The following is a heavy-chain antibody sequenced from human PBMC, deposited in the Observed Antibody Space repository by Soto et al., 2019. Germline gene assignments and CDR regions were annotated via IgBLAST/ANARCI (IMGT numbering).Heavy chain of an antibody. D-gene: IGHD3-3*01. CDR2: IDVGSANA. J-gene: IGHJ6*02. CDR3: ARVVTIFGVVLTLDYYYYGMDV. CDR1: GFTFSSSA. Sequence: SVKVSCKTSGFTFSSSAVHWVRQARGHRLQWIGWIDVGSANANYAKMLQERVTISRDMSTSTAYMELSSLRPEDTAVYYCARVVTIFGVVLTLDYYYYGMDVWGQGTTVTVSS. V-gene: IGHV1-58*01.